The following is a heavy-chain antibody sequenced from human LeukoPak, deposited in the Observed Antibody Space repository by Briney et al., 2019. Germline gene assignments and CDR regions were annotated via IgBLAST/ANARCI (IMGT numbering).Heavy chain of an antibody. D-gene: IGHD1-26*01. CDR3: AKDSSVGVADHDAFDI. CDR2: ISTTGSYI. J-gene: IGHJ3*02. V-gene: IGHV3-21*01. Sequence: PGGSLRLSCAASGFTFSSYSMNWVRQAPGKGLEWVSSISTTGSYIYYADSVKGRFTISRDNSKNTLYLQMNSLRAEDTAVYYCAKDSSVGVADHDAFDIWGQGTMVTVSS. CDR1: GFTFSSYS.